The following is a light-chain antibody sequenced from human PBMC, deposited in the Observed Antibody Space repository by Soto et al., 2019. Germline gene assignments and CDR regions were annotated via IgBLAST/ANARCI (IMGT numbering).Light chain of an antibody. Sequence: EIVLTQSPGTLSLSPGERATLSCRASQSVSNNYVAWYQQKRGQAPRLLIDDASRRATGIPDRFSGSGSETDFTLTISRLELEDFAVYYCQQCATSPLTFGQGTRVDIK. CDR1: QSVSNNY. V-gene: IGKV3-20*01. J-gene: IGKJ1*01. CDR3: QQCATSPLT. CDR2: DAS.